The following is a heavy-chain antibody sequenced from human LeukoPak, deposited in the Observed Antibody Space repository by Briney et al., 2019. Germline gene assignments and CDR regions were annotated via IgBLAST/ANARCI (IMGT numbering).Heavy chain of an antibody. V-gene: IGHV3-23*01. Sequence: ETLSLTCTVSGDSLSSHYWSWLRQPPGKGLEWVSAISGSGGSTYYADSVKGRFTISRDNSKNTLYLQMNSLRAEDTAVYYCAKLAAKNIAAAGKDWGQGTLVTVSS. D-gene: IGHD6-13*01. CDR1: GDSLSSHY. CDR2: ISGSGGST. CDR3: AKLAAKNIAAAGKD. J-gene: IGHJ4*02.